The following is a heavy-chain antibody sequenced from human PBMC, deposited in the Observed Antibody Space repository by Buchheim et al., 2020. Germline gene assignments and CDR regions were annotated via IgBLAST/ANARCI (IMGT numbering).Heavy chain of an antibody. V-gene: IGHV4-39*07. Sequence: QLQLQESGPGLVKPSETLSLTCTVSGGSISSSSYYWGWIRQPPGKGLEWIGSFYYSGSTYYNPSLKSRVTISVDTSKNQFSLKLSSVTAADTAVYYCARDSLERFFGVLGAYYYYYGMDVWGQGTT. D-gene: IGHD3-10*01. J-gene: IGHJ6*02. CDR3: ARDSLERFFGVLGAYYYYYGMDV. CDR2: FYYSGST. CDR1: GGSISSSSYY.